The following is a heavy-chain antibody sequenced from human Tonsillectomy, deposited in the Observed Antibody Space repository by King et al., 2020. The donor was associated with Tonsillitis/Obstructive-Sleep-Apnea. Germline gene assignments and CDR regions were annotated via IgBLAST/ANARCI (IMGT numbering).Heavy chain of an antibody. Sequence: GKRKKGGEGLLKPSETLSLTCAVYGGSFSGYYWSWIRQPPGKGLEWIGESNHSGSTNYNPSLTSRVTISVDTSKNQFSLKLSSVTAADTAVYYCARAPLGLFDAFDIWGQGTMVTVSS. CDR2: SNHSGST. CDR1: GGSFSGYY. CDR3: ARAPLGLFDAFDI. V-gene: IGHV4-34*01. J-gene: IGHJ3*02.